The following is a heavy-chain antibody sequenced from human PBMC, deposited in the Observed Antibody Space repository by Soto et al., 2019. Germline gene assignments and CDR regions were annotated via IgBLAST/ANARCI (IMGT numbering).Heavy chain of an antibody. CDR2: IWYDGSNK. D-gene: IGHD5-18*01. CDR1: GFTFSSYG. CDR3: ARDGGYSYGYGFDY. Sequence: GGSLRLSCAASGFTFSSYGMHWVRQAPGKGLEWVAVIWYDGSNKYYADSVKGRFTISRDNSKNTLYLQMNSLRAEDTAVYYCARDGGYSYGYGFDYWGQGTLVTVSS. V-gene: IGHV3-33*01. J-gene: IGHJ4*02.